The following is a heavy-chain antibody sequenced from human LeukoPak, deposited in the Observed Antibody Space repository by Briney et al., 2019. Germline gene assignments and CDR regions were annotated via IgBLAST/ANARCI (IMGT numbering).Heavy chain of an antibody. D-gene: IGHD3-9*01. CDR1: GGTFSGYY. J-gene: IGHJ4*02. CDR2: INHSGST. V-gene: IGHV4-34*01. CDR3: ARRVSLRYSYDY. Sequence: SETLSLTCAVYGGTFSGYYWSWIRQAPGKGLEWIGEINHSGSTNYNPSPESRVTVSVYTSKNQFSLKLGSVTAADTAVYYCARRVSLRYSYDYWGQGTLVTVSS.